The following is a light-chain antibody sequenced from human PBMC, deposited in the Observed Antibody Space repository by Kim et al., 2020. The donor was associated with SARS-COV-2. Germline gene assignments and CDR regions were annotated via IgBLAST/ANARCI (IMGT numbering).Light chain of an antibody. Sequence: VRDRVTITCQASQDISNYLNWYQKKPGKAPKLLIYDASNLETGVPSRFSGSGSGTDFTFTISSLQPEDIATYYCQQYDNLPPEFTFGPGTKVDIK. CDR1: QDISNY. J-gene: IGKJ3*01. V-gene: IGKV1-33*01. CDR2: DAS. CDR3: QQYDNLPPEFT.